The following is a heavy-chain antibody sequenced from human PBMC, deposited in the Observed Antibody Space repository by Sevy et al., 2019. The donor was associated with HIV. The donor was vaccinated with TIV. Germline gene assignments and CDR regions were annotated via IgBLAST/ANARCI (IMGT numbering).Heavy chain of an antibody. V-gene: IGHV1-69*10. D-gene: IGHD2-21*02. J-gene: IGHJ4*02. CDR2: IIPSAGIA. CDR1: GGTLNNYG. Sequence: ASAKVSCKASGGTLNNYGMNWVRQAPGQGLEWMGGIIPSAGIASYAQRIKGRAAITADTSTSTLYLEVGRLRSDDTAVYFCAGVRPCGGDCYFFDTWGQGTLVTVSS. CDR3: AGVRPCGGDCYFFDT.